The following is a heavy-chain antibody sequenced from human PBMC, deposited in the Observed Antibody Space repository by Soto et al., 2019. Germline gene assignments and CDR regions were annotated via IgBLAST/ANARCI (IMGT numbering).Heavy chain of an antibody. D-gene: IGHD3-10*01. Sequence: QVPLVESGGGVVQPGRSLRLSCAASGFTFSSYAMHWVRQAPGKGLEWGAVISYDGRNKYYADSVKGRFTISRDNSKNTLYLQMNSLRAEDTAVYYCARDVAWYGEYDYWGQGTLVTVSS. CDR3: ARDVAWYGEYDY. V-gene: IGHV3-30*04. CDR2: ISYDGRNK. J-gene: IGHJ4*02. CDR1: GFTFSSYA.